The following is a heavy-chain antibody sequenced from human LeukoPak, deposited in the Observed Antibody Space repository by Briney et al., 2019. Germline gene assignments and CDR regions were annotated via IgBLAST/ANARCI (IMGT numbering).Heavy chain of an antibody. CDR1: GFTFDDYA. D-gene: IGHD6-19*01. Sequence: GGSLRLSCAASGFTFDDYAMHWVRQAPGKGLEWVSGISWNSGSIGYADSVKGRFTISRDNSKNTLYLQMNSLRAEDTAVYYCAKDCRSSGWDYDFDYWGQGTLVTVSS. CDR2: ISWNSGSI. J-gene: IGHJ4*02. V-gene: IGHV3-9*01. CDR3: AKDCRSSGWDYDFDY.